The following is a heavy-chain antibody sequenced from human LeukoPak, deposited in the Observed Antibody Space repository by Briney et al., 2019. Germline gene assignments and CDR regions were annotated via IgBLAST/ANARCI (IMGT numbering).Heavy chain of an antibody. CDR1: GYSLTSYW. Sequence: GESLKISCKGSGYSLTSYWIGWVRQMPGKGLEWMGIIYPGDSDTRYSPSFQGQVTISADKSISTAYLQWSSLKASNTAMYYCARRKTADAFDIWGQGTMVTVSS. CDR3: ARRKTADAFDI. J-gene: IGHJ3*02. V-gene: IGHV5-51*01. CDR2: IYPGDSDT.